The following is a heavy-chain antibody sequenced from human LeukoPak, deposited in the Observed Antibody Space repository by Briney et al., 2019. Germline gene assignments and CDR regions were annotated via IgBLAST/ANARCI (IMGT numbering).Heavy chain of an antibody. D-gene: IGHD3-22*01. V-gene: IGHV4-38-2*02. Sequence: SETLSLTCTVSGYSISSGYYWGWIRQPPGKGLEWIGSIYHSGSTYYNPSLKSRVTISVDTSKNQFSLKLSSVTAAGTAVYYCARESGYYDSSGYSDYWGQGTLVTVSS. CDR2: IYHSGST. CDR1: GYSISSGYY. CDR3: ARESGYYDSSGYSDY. J-gene: IGHJ4*02.